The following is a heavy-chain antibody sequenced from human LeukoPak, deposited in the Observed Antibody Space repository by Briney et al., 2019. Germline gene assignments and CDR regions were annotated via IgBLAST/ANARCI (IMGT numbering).Heavy chain of an antibody. J-gene: IGHJ3*02. CDR2: INPNSGGT. D-gene: IGHD2-15*01. V-gene: IGHV1-2*06. Sequence: ASVKVSCKASGYTFTGYYMHWVRQAPGQGLEWMGRINPNSGGTNYAQKFQGRVTMTRDTSISTAYMELSRLRSDDTAVYYCARLPRMRGYCSGGSCHDAFDIWGQGTMVTVSS. CDR3: ARLPRMRGYCSGGSCHDAFDI. CDR1: GYTFTGYY.